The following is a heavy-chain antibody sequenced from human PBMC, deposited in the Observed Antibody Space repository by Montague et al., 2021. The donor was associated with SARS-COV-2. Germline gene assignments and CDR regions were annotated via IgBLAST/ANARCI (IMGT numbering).Heavy chain of an antibody. CDR3: ARGYYDILTGYLDAFDI. CDR2: IDRDDDK. J-gene: IGHJ3*02. CDR1: GFSLSTSGMC. Sequence: PALVKPTQTLTLTCTFSGFSLSTSGMCVSWIRQPPGKALEWLARIDRDDDKYYSTPLKTRLTITKDTSKNQVGLTMTNMDPVDTATYYCARGYYDILTGYLDAFDIWGQGTMVTVSS. D-gene: IGHD3-9*01. V-gene: IGHV2-70*11.